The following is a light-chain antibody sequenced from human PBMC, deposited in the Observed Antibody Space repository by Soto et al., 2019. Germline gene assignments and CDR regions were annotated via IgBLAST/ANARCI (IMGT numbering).Light chain of an antibody. V-gene: IGKV1-5*01. Sequence: DLQMTQSPSTLSASVGDRVTITCRASQSISSWLAWYQQKPGKAPKLLIYDASSLESGVPSRFSGSGSGTDFTLTIRSLQPDDFATYYCKQYNSYWTXGQGTKVDIK. CDR1: QSISSW. CDR3: KQYNSYWT. J-gene: IGKJ1*01. CDR2: DAS.